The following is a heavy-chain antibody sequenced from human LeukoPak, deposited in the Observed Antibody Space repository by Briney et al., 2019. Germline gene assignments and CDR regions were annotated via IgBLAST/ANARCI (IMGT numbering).Heavy chain of an antibody. CDR1: GGTFSSYA. CDR3: ATSLVWDIVVVPAANGNYYYGMDV. CDR2: IIPIFGTA. D-gene: IGHD2-2*01. Sequence: SVTVSCKASGGTFSSYAISWVRQAPGQGLEWMGGIIPIFGTANYAQKFQGRVTITADESTSTAYMELSSLRSEDTAVYYCATSLVWDIVVVPAANGNYYYGMDVWGQGTTVTVSS. J-gene: IGHJ6*02. V-gene: IGHV1-69*13.